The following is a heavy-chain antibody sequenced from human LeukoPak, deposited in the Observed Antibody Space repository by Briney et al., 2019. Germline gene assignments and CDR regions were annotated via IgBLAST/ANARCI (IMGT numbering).Heavy chain of an antibody. CDR2: IKNKNEGGAS. V-gene: IGHV3-15*07. D-gene: IGHD3-10*01. Sequence: GGSLRLSCVVSGVTIENVWMKWVRQDPGKGLEWVGRIKNKNEGGASHYAASVKDRFSISRDDSRTTLFLQMNSLKIEDTGVYYCTTGIDDGGGYWGQGTQVTVSS. CDR3: TTGIDDGGGY. J-gene: IGHJ4*02. CDR1: GVTIENVW.